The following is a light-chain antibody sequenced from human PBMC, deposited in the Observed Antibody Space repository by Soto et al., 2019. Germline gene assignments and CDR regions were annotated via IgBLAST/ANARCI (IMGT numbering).Light chain of an antibody. V-gene: IGKV3-20*01. CDR3: QQHVMSVPIT. J-gene: IGKJ4*01. Sequence: EIVLTQSPGTLSLSPGESATLSCRASQSVSSSSLAWYQQKPGQAPRLLFFGVSNRAAGVPDRFGGSGSGTDFTLTISRLEPEDFAVYYCQQHVMSVPITFGGGTKV. CDR1: QSVSSSS. CDR2: GVS.